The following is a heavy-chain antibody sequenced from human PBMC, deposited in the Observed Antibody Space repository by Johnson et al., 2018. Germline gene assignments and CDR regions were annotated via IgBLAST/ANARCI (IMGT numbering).Heavy chain of an antibody. J-gene: IGHJ1*01. V-gene: IGHV1-69*12. CDR1: GGTFSSYA. D-gene: IGHD3-16*02. CDR2: IIPIFGTA. CDR3: ARDRDPYDYVWGSYRYTGYFQH. Sequence: QVQLVQSGAEVTKPGSSVKVSCKASGGTFSSYAISWVRQAPGQGLEWMGGIIPIFGTANYAQKLQGRVTITEDESTSTAYLELSSLRSEDTAVYFCARDRDPYDYVWGSYRYTGYFQHWGQGTLVTVSS.